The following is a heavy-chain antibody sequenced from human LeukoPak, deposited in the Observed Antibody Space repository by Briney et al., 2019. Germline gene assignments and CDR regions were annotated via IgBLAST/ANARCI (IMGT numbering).Heavy chain of an antibody. Sequence: GSLRLSCAASGFTFSSSAMSWVRQAPGKGLEWVSSISGSGSGGSTYYADSVKGRFTISRDNSKNTLYLQRNSLRAEDTAVYYCARSSASGLMVDFDYWGQGTLVTVSS. CDR3: ARSSASGLMVDFDY. CDR1: GFTFSSSA. V-gene: IGHV3-23*01. D-gene: IGHD5-12*01. CDR2: ISGSGSGGST. J-gene: IGHJ4*02.